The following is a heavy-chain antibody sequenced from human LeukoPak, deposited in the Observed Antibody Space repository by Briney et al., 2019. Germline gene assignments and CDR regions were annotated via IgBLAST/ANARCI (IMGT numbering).Heavy chain of an antibody. Sequence: GGSLRLSCAASGFTFSDYYMSWIRQAPGKGLEWVSYISSSGSTIYYSDSVKGRFTVSRDNAKNSLYLQMNSLRAEDTAVYYCARDDGDSSGYYYGHWGQGTLVTVSS. J-gene: IGHJ4*02. CDR1: GFTFSDYY. D-gene: IGHD3-22*01. CDR3: ARDDGDSSGYYYGH. V-gene: IGHV3-11*04. CDR2: ISSSGSTI.